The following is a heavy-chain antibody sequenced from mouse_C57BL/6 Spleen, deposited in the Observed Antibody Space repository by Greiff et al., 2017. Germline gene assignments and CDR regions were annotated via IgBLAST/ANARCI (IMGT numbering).Heavy chain of an antibody. D-gene: IGHD1-1*01. V-gene: IGHV3-6*01. J-gene: IGHJ2*01. CDR2: ISYDGSN. CDR1: GYSITSGYY. Sequence: EVQLVESGPGLVKPSQSLSLTCSVTGYSITSGYYWNWIRQFPGNKLEWMGYISYDGSNNYNPSLKNRISITRDTSKNQFFLKLNSVTTEDTATYYCARGTTVGYYFDYWGQGTTLTVSS. CDR3: ARGTTVGYYFDY.